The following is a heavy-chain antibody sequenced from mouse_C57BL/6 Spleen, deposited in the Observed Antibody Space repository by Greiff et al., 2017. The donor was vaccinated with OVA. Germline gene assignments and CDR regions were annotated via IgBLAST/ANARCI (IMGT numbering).Heavy chain of an antibody. J-gene: IGHJ1*03. CDR2: ISYSGST. CDR3: ARDYPPDV. Sequence: EVQLQESGPGLVKPSQSLSLTCPVTGYSITSGYDWHWIRHFPGNKLEWMGYISYSGSTNYNPSLKSRISITHDTSKNHFFLKLNSVTTEDTATYYCARDYPPDVWGTGTTVTVSS. V-gene: IGHV3-1*01. CDR1: GYSITSGYD.